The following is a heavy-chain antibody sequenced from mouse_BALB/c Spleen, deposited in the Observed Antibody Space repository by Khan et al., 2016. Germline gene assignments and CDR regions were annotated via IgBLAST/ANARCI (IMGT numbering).Heavy chain of an antibody. CDR2: IIHSGST. CDR1: GDSITSDYA. J-gene: IGHJ4*01. Sequence: EVQLQESGPGLMQPSQSLSLPCTVTGDSITSDYAWNWIRHFPGNKLEWMGYIIHSGSTTYTPSLKSRLSINRDTTKNQFFLQLNSVTIEDTATSYCAIAGPNNAMDYWAQGTSATVSS. D-gene: IGHD4-1*01. CDR3: AIAGPNNAMDY. V-gene: IGHV3-2*02.